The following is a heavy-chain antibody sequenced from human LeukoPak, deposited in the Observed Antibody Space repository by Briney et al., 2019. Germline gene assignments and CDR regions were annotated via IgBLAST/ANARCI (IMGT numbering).Heavy chain of an antibody. V-gene: IGHV1-46*01. CDR2: INPSGGST. J-gene: IGHJ3*02. CDR1: GYTFTGYY. D-gene: IGHD4-17*01. Sequence: ASVKVSCKASGYTFTGYYMHWVRQAPGQGLEWMGIINPSGGSTSQPQKFQGRVTMTRDTSTSTVYMELSSLRSDDTALYYCARGPMTTVTRGAFDIWGQGTMVTVSS. CDR3: ARGPMTTVTRGAFDI.